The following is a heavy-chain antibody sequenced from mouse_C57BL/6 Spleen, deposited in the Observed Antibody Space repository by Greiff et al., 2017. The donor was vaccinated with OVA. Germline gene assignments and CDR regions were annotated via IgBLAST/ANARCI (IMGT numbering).Heavy chain of an antibody. CDR1: GYTFTDYN. Sequence: VQLKESGPELVKPGASVKIPCKASGYTFTDYNMDWVKQSHGKSLEWIGDINPNNGGTIYNQKFKGKATLTVDKSSSTAYMELRSLTSEDTAVYYCARRWLLYAMDYWGQGTSVTVSS. J-gene: IGHJ4*01. V-gene: IGHV1-18*01. CDR2: INPNNGGT. D-gene: IGHD2-3*01. CDR3: ARRWLLYAMDY.